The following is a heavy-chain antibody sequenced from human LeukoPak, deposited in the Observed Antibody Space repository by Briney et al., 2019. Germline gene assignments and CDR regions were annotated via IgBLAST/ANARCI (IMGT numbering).Heavy chain of an antibody. CDR3: ARDTGGGYCSGGSCYSWFDP. CDR1: GGSISSYY. Sequence: SETLSLTCTVSGGSISSYYWSWIRQPPGKGLEWIGYIYYSGSTNYNPSLKSRVTISVDTSKNQFSLKLSSVTAADTAVYYCARDTGGGYCSGGSCYSWFDPWGQGTLVTVSS. CDR2: IYYSGST. J-gene: IGHJ5*02. V-gene: IGHV4-59*01. D-gene: IGHD2-15*01.